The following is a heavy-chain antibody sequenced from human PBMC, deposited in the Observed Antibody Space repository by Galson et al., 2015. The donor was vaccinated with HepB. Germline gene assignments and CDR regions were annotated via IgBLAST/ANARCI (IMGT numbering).Heavy chain of an antibody. CDR1: EFTFNNAW. J-gene: IGHJ4*01. D-gene: IGHD3-22*01. Sequence: SLRLSCAASEFTFNNAWMSWVRQAPGKGLEWVGRIKSKIDGGTTDYTAPVKGRFTISRDDSKNTLYLHMSSLKIEDTAVYYCTTMGPPNHYYDSSNYDYWGQGTLVTVSS. CDR2: IKSKIDGGTT. CDR3: TTMGPPNHYYDSSNYDY. V-gene: IGHV3-15*01.